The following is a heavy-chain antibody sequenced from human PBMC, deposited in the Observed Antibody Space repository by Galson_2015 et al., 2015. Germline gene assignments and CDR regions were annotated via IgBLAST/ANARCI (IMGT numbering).Heavy chain of an antibody. Sequence: ETLSLTCAVSSYSISSGYYWGWIRPPPGKGLEWIGSIYYSGSTYYNPSLKSRVTISVDTSKNQFSLKLSSVTAADTAVYYCARQSGYSGYAHHDYWGQGTLVTVSS. J-gene: IGHJ4*02. D-gene: IGHD5-12*01. CDR1: SYSISSGYY. CDR2: IYYSGST. V-gene: IGHV4-38-2*01. CDR3: ARQSGYSGYAHHDY.